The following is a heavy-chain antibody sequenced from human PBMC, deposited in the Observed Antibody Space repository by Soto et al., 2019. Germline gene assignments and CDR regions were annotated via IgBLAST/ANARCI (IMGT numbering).Heavy chain of an antibody. CDR3: TRQTDAVQWLVVPTDYNFDY. Sequence: EVQLVESGGGLVQPGGSLRLSCEASGFTFRNYDMHWVRQGTGKGLEWVSGISAAGDPDYADSVEGRFTISRDDSMNTAYLQMNSLKTEDTAVYFCTRQTDAVQWLVVPTDYNFDYWGQGTLVTVSS. V-gene: IGHV3-13*05. CDR2: ISAAGDP. D-gene: IGHD6-19*01. CDR1: GFTFRNYD. J-gene: IGHJ4*02.